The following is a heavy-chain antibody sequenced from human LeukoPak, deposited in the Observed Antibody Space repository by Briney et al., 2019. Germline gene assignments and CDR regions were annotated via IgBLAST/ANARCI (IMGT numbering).Heavy chain of an antibody. V-gene: IGHV4-59*01. CDR2: IYYSGST. CDR1: GGSISSYY. Sequence: SETLSLTCTVSGGSISSYYWSWIRQPPGKGLEWIGYIYYSGSTNYNPSLKSRVTISVDTSKNQFSLKLSSVTAADTAVYYCARVREAYYCYMDVWGKGTTVTISS. J-gene: IGHJ6*03. CDR3: ARVREAYYCYMDV.